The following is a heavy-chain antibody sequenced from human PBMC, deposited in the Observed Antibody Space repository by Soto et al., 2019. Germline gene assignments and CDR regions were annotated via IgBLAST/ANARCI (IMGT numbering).Heavy chain of an antibody. CDR1: GFKFDDYA. D-gene: IGHD3-16*01. Sequence: EVQLVESGGGLVQPGGSLRLSCAASGFKFDDYAMHWVRQAPGKGLEWVSGISWKSGDINYADSVKGRFTISRDNAKNSLFLQMHNLSADDTALYYCVKEKVPTFLHAFDIWGQGTMVTVSS. J-gene: IGHJ3*02. V-gene: IGHV3-9*01. CDR2: ISWKSGDI. CDR3: VKEKVPTFLHAFDI.